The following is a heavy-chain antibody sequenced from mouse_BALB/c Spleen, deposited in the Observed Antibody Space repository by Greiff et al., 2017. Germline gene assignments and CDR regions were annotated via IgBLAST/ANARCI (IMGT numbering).Heavy chain of an antibody. J-gene: IGHJ4*01. CDR2: IWAGGST. V-gene: IGHV2-9*02. D-gene: IGHD3-2*01. Sequence: VMLVESGPGLVAPSQSLSITCTVSGFSLTSYGVHWVRQPPGKGLEWLGVIWAGGSTNYNSALMSRLSISKDNSKSQVFLKMNSLQTDDTAMYYCARGSRTARATYAMDYWGQGTSVTVSS. CDR1: GFSLTSYG. CDR3: ARGSRTARATYAMDY.